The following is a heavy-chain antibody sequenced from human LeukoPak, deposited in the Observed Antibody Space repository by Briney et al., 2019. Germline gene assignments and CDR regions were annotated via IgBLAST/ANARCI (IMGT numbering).Heavy chain of an antibody. V-gene: IGHV3-30*02. CDR3: AKDLVRMVRENGWFDP. CDR2: IRYDGSNK. D-gene: IGHD3-10*01. CDR1: GFTFSSYG. J-gene: IGHJ5*02. Sequence: PGGSLRLSCAASGFTFSSYGMHWVRQAPGKGLEWVAFIRYDGSNKYYADSVKGRFTISRDNSKNTLYLQMNSLRAEDTAVYYCAKDLVRMVRENGWFDPWGQGTLVTVSS.